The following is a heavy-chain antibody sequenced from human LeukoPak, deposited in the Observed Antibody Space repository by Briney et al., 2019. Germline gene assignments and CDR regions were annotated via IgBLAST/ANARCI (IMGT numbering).Heavy chain of an antibody. Sequence: SETLSLTCTVSGGSISSGGYYWSWIRQPPGKGPEWIGEINHSGSTNYNPSLKSRVTISVDTSKNQFSLKLSSVTAADTAVYYCARVRPSNESDYWGQGTLVTVSS. J-gene: IGHJ4*02. CDR2: INHSGST. D-gene: IGHD3-3*02. CDR3: ARVRPSNESDY. V-gene: IGHV4-39*07. CDR1: GGSISSGGYY.